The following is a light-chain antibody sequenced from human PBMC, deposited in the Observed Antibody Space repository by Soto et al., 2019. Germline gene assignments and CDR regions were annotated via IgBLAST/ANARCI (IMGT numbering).Light chain of an antibody. CDR1: QSVSSSY. CDR2: GAS. Sequence: EIVLTQSPGTLSLSPGERATHSCRASQSVSSSYLAWYQQKPGQAPRLLIYGASSRATGIPDRFSGSGSGTEFTLTISSLQSEDFAVYYCQHYNNWPRTFGQGTKVDIK. V-gene: IGKV3-20*01. CDR3: QHYNNWPRT. J-gene: IGKJ1*01.